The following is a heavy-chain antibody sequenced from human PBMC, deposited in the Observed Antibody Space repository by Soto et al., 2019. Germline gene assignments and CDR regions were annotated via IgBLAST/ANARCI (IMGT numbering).Heavy chain of an antibody. CDR2: ISPNNGDS. J-gene: IGHJ6*02. CDR1: GYTFTAYH. CDR3: TRDVGYCSGTGCHNNFALDA. D-gene: IGHD2-2*01. V-gene: IGHV1-2*02. Sequence: ASVKVSCKASGYTFTAYHIHWVRLAPGQGLEWMAWISPNNGDSKDAQKFQDRVTVTRDTSISTAYMEMSRLRYDDTALYYCTRDVGYCSGTGCHNNFALDAWGQGTTVTVSS.